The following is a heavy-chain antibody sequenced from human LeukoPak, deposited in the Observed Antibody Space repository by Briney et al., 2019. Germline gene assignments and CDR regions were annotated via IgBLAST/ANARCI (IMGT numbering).Heavy chain of an antibody. D-gene: IGHD3-22*01. Sequence: SETLSLTCTVSGGSISSYYWGWIRQPPGKGLEWLGSIQYSGSTHYNPSLKSRVTISVDTSKNQFSLNLNSVTAADTAVYYCARHSFDYDSSGYFYSFDYWGQGTLVTVSS. V-gene: IGHV4-39*01. CDR2: IQYSGST. CDR1: GGSISSYY. J-gene: IGHJ4*02. CDR3: ARHSFDYDSSGYFYSFDY.